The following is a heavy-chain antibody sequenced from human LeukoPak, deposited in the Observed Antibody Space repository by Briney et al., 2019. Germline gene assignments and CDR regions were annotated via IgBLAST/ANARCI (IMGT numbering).Heavy chain of an antibody. V-gene: IGHV3-30*03. CDR3: ARVRPGSNYVDFDY. Sequence: PGRSMRLSCAASGFIFSSHGMHWVSQAPGKGLEWVAVISYDGSNKYYAGSVKGRFTISRDNSKSTLYLQMNSLRAEDTAVYYCARVRPGSNYVDFDYWGQGTLVTVSS. D-gene: IGHD4-11*01. CDR1: GFIFSSHG. J-gene: IGHJ4*02. CDR2: ISYDGSNK.